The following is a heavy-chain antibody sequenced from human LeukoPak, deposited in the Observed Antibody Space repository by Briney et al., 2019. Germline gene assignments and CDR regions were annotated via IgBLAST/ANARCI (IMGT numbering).Heavy chain of an antibody. CDR2: ISYDGSNK. J-gene: IGHJ4*02. D-gene: IGHD1-26*01. CDR3: AKGGKWDVTPFDY. V-gene: IGHV3-30*18. CDR1: GFTFSSYG. Sequence: GGSLRLSCATSGFTFSSYGMHWVRQAPGKGLEWVAVISYDGSNKYYADSVKGRFTISRDNSKNTLYLQVNSLRAEDTAVYYCAKGGKWDVTPFDYWGQGTLVTVSS.